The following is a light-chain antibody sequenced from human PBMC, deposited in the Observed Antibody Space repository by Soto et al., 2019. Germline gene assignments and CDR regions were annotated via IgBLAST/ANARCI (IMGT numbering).Light chain of an antibody. CDR2: AAS. V-gene: IGKV1-9*01. Sequence: DIQLTQSPSFLSASVGDRVTITCRASLGMSNYVAWYQQIPGKAPKLLIYAASTLLSGVPSRFSGSGSGTEFTLTISSLQPEDFATYYCQQLNSYPLTFGGGTSVDIK. J-gene: IGKJ4*01. CDR1: LGMSNY. CDR3: QQLNSYPLT.